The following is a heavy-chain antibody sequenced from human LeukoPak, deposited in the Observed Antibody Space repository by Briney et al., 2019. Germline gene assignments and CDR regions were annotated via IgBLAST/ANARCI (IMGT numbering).Heavy chain of an antibody. J-gene: IGHJ4*02. CDR2: ISPTGSTT. CDR3: ARGPNSNWSGLDF. D-gene: IGHD6-6*01. CDR1: GFSSSGHW. V-gene: IGHV3-74*01. Sequence: HPGGSLRLSCTASGFSSSGHWMHWARQLPGKGLVWVSRISPTGSTTSYADSVKGRFTVSRDNAKNTLYLQVNNLRAEDTAVYYCARGPNSNWSGLDFWGQGTLLTVSS.